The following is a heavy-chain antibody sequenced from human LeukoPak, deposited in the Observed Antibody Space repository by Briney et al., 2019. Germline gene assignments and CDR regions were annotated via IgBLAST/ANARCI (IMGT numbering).Heavy chain of an antibody. J-gene: IGHJ4*02. V-gene: IGHV4-59*01. Sequence: PSETLSLTCTVSGGSISNYYWSWIRQPPGQGLEWVGYIYYSGSTKYNPSLKSRVTISVDTSKNQFSLKLSSVTAADTAVYYCAKGGAAAGNGEGDYWGQGTLVTVSS. CDR1: GGSISNYY. CDR3: AKGGAAAGNGEGDY. CDR2: IYYSGST. D-gene: IGHD6-13*01.